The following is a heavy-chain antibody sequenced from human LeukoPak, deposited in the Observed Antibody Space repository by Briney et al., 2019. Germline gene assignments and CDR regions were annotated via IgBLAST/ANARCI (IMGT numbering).Heavy chain of an antibody. V-gene: IGHV4-4*07. CDR3: ARELQKWDAFDI. CDR2: IYTSGST. Sequence: PSETLSLTCTVSSDSISGYYWSWIRQPPGKGLEWIGHIYTSGSTNYNPSLKSRVTMSVDTSKNQFSLKLSSVTAADTAVYYCARELQKWDAFDIWGQGTMVTVSS. J-gene: IGHJ3*02. CDR1: SDSISGYY. D-gene: IGHD4-11*01.